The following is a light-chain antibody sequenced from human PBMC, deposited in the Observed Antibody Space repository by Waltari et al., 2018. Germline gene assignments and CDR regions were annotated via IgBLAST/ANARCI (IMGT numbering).Light chain of an antibody. CDR2: QDN. V-gene: IGLV3-1*01. J-gene: IGLJ1*01. CDR3: QAWDNSLVV. Sequence: SYALTQPPSVSVSPGQTASITCSGDKLGEKYACWYQQKPGQSPVLVIYQDNKRPSGIPERLSGSNSGHTATLTISGTQAMDEADYYCQAWDNSLVVFGTGTAVTVL. CDR1: KLGEKY.